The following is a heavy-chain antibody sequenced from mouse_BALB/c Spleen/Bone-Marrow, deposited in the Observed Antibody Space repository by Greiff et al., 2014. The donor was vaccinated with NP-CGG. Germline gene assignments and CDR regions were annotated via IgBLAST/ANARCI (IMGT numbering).Heavy chain of an antibody. V-gene: IGHV5-17*02. CDR2: ISSGSSTI. CDR3: TRSGTLGSMDY. CDR1: GFTFSSFG. D-gene: IGHD3-3*01. J-gene: IGHJ4*01. Sequence: VQLKESGGGLVQPGGSRKLSCAASGFTFSSFGMHWVRQAPEKGLEWVAYISSGSSTIYYADTMKGRFTISGDNPKNTLFLQMASLRSEDTAMYYCTRSGTLGSMDYWGQGTSVTVSS.